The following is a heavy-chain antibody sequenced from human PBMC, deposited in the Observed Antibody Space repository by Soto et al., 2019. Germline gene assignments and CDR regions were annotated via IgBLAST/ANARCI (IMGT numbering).Heavy chain of an antibody. D-gene: IGHD3-16*02. CDR2: ISYDGSNK. V-gene: IGHV3-30-3*01. J-gene: IGHJ6*02. Sequence: QVQLVESGGGVVQPGRSLRLSCAASGFTFSSYAMHWVRQAPGKGLEWVAVISYDGSNKYYADSVKGRFTISRDNSKNTLYLQMNSLRAEDTAVYYCASPVKYGYVWGSYLSGMDVWGQGTTVTVSS. CDR1: GFTFSSYA. CDR3: ASPVKYGYVWGSYLSGMDV.